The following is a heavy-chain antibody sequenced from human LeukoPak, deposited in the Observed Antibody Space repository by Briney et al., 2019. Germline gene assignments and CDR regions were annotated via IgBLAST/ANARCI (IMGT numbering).Heavy chain of an antibody. Sequence: GGSPRLSCVASGFTFSDYYMSWIRQAPGKGLEWVSYISSSGSTIYYADSVKGRFTISRDNAKNSLYLQMNSLRAEDTAVYYCARGYLRYSSGWYSGNDAFDIWGQGTMVTVSS. CDR2: ISSSGSTI. CDR3: ARGYLRYSSGWYSGNDAFDI. J-gene: IGHJ3*02. D-gene: IGHD6-19*01. CDR1: GFTFSDYY. V-gene: IGHV3-11*01.